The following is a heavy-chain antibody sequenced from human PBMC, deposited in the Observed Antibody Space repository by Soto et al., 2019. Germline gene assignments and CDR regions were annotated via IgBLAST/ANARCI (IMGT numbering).Heavy chain of an antibody. J-gene: IGHJ3*01. CDR1: GFFISSGNY. CDR3: ARARWYDAFDV. CDR2: IFHGGNT. V-gene: IGHV4-38-2*01. Sequence: PSETLSLTCAVSGFFISSGNYWGWIRKPPGKGLEWIGSIFHGGNTYHNPSLKSRVTISVDMSKNQFSLKLNSVTAADTAVYYCARARWYDAFDVWGQGTVVTVSS. D-gene: IGHD2-15*01.